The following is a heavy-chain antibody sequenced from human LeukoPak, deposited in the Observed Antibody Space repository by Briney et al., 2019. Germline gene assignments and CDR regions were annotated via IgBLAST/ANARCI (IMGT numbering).Heavy chain of an antibody. J-gene: IGHJ4*02. Sequence: GGSLRLSCAASGFIFSDYYMSWIRQAPGKGLEWVSYISSTGTTIYYADSVKGRFTISRDNAKNSLYLQMHSLTAEDTAVYYCARESPYYDILTGYYAVDYWGQGTLVTVSS. CDR1: GFIFSDYY. CDR3: ARESPYYDILTGYYAVDY. CDR2: ISSTGTTI. D-gene: IGHD3-9*01. V-gene: IGHV3-11*01.